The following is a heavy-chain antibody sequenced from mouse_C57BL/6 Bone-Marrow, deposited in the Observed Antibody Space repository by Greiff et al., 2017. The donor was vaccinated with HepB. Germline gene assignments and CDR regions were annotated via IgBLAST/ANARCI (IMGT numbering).Heavy chain of an antibody. CDR3: ARDDGYFVFDY. V-gene: IGHV7-1*01. CDR2: SRNKANDYTT. J-gene: IGHJ2*01. Sequence: DVMLVDSGGGLVQSGRSLRLSCATSGFTFSDFYMEWVRQAPGKGLEWIAASRNKANDYTTEYSASVKGRFIVSRDTSQSILYLQMNALRAEDTAIYYCARDDGYFVFDYWGQGTTLTVSS. CDR1: GFTFSDFY. D-gene: IGHD2-3*01.